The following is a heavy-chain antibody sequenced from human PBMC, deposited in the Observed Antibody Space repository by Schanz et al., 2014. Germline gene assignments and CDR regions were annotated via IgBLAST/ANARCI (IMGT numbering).Heavy chain of an antibody. CDR2: INPSGGST. CDR3: ARDRRRYCSTASCLHDNWFDP. Sequence: QVQLVQSGTQVKKPGASVKVSCKASGYTFTSDSMHWVRQAPGQGLEWMGMINPSGGSTTYAQKLQGRVTMTADTSTGTAYMELRSLRSDDTAVYYCARDRRRYCSTASCLHDNWFDPWGQGTLVIVSS. CDR1: GYTFTSDS. D-gene: IGHD2-2*01. V-gene: IGHV1-46*01. J-gene: IGHJ5*02.